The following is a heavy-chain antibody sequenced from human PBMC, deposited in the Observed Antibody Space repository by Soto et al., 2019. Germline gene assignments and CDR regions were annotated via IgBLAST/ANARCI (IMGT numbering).Heavy chain of an antibody. CDR1: GDSISSGPYY. J-gene: IGHJ6*03. CDR2: IYYRGNT. CDR3: ASSTVTATDFYYYSMDV. D-gene: IGHD4-4*01. V-gene: IGHV4-31*03. Sequence: QEQLQQSGPGLVKPSQTLSLTCTVSGDSISSGPYYWSWIRQHPGKGLEWLGYIYYRGNTYYNPSLKSRLTISVDTSKNQFSLNLSSVTVADTAVYYCASSTVTATDFYYYSMDVWGKGTTVTVSS.